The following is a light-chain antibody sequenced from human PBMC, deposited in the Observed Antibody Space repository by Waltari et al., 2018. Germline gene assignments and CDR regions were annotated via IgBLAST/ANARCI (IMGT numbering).Light chain of an antibody. CDR1: SSNIGDNV. J-gene: IGLJ3*02. CDR2: RNE. CDR3: AAWDDRMNGHWV. Sequence: QSVLTQPPSASGTPGQRVTISCSGSSSNIGDNVVNWYQQLPGKAPKLLIYRNEQRPTGVPDRISASKSGTSASLASSCLQSEDEADYYCAAWDDRMNGHWVFGGGTKVTVL. V-gene: IGLV1-44*01.